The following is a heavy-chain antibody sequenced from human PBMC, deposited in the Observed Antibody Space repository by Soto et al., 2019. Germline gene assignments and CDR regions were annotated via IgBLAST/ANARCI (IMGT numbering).Heavy chain of an antibody. CDR1: GGSISSDDYY. V-gene: IGHV4-30-4*01. D-gene: IGHD3-16*02. CDR3: SREALEDDAFTI. Sequence: QVQLQESGPGRVKPSQTLSLTCTVSGGSISSDDYYWTWIRQPPGKGLEWIGYIYYTGNTFYNPSLKSRLTISIDTSNNQFSLKLTSVTAADTAVYYCSREALEDDAFTIWGQGTMVTVSS. J-gene: IGHJ3*02. CDR2: IYYTGNT.